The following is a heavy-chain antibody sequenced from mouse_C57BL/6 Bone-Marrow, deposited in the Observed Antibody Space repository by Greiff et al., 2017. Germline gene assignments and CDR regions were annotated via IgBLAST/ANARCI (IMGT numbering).Heavy chain of an antibody. CDR2: IDPEDGDT. CDR3: TIPITTVVAGDY. J-gene: IGHJ2*01. V-gene: IGHV14-1*01. D-gene: IGHD1-1*01. CDR1: GFNIKDYY. Sequence: VQLQQSGAELVRPGASVKLSCTASGFNIKDYYMHWVKQRPEQGLEWIGRIDPEDGDTEYAPKFQGKATMTADTSSNPAYLQLSSLTSEDTAVYYCTIPITTVVAGDYWGQGTTRTVSS.